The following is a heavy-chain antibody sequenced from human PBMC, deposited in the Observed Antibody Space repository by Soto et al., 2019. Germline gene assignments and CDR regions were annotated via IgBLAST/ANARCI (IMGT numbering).Heavy chain of an antibody. CDR3: ARTDGELRRFDP. CDR2: IFHSGST. J-gene: IGHJ5*02. Sequence: SSETLSLTCTVSGGSISSGAYYWTWIRQSPGKGLEWIGYIFHSGSTYSSPSLKSRLSLSVDTSQNQFSLTLRSVTAADTAMYYCARTDGELRRFDPWGQGTLVTVSS. CDR1: GGSISSGAYY. V-gene: IGHV4-31*03. D-gene: IGHD1-7*01.